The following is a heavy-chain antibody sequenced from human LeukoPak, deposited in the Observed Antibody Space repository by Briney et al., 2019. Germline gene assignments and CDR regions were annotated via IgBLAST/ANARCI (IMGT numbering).Heavy chain of an antibody. V-gene: IGHV3-66*02. CDR1: GFTVSSNY. CDR2: IYSGGST. D-gene: IGHD1-1*01. Sequence: GGSLRLSCAASGFTVSSNYMNWVRQAPRKGLEWVSVIYSGGSTYYADSVKGRFTISRDNSKNTLYLQMNSLRPEDTAVYYCARGGMSGTTPGHMDAWGKGTTVTVSS. J-gene: IGHJ6*03. CDR3: ARGGMSGTTPGHMDA.